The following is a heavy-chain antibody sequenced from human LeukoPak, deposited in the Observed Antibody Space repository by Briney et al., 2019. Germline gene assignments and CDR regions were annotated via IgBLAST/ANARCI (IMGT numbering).Heavy chain of an antibody. CDR2: IYPGDSDT. V-gene: IGHV5-51*01. CDR3: ARLMTTVSPRSFDY. J-gene: IGHJ4*02. CDR1: GYSFTTYW. Sequence: PGESLQISCKGSGYSFTTYWIGWVRQLPGKGLEWMGIIYPGDSDTRYSPSFQGQVTISTDKSINTAYLQWSSLKASDIAIYYCARLMTTVSPRSFDYWGQGTLVTSPQ. D-gene: IGHD4-17*01.